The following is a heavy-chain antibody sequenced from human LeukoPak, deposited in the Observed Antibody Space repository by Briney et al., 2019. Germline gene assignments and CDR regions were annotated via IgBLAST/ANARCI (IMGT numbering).Heavy chain of an antibody. CDR2: IYTSGSA. CDR3: ASSRGYSSSWYRVDFQH. V-gene: IGHV4-61*09. Sequence: SETLSLTCTVSGGSISSDSYYWSWIRQPAGKGLEWIGHIYTSGSANYNPSLRSRVTISLDTSKNQFSLKLSFVTAADTAVYYCASSRGYSSSWYRVDFQHWGQGTLVTVSS. CDR1: GGSISSDSYY. D-gene: IGHD6-13*01. J-gene: IGHJ1*01.